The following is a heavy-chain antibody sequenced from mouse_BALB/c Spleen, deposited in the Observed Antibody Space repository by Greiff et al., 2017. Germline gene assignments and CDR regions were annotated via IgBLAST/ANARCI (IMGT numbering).Heavy chain of an antibody. CDR3: ARSDMITRHYYAMDY. V-gene: IGHV5-17*02. D-gene: IGHD2-4*01. CDR2: ISSGSSTI. Sequence: DVHLVESGGGLVQPGGSRKLSCAASGFTFSSFGMHWVRQAPEKGLEWVAYISSGSSTIYYADTVKGRFTISRDNPKNTLFLQMTSLRSEDTAMYYCARSDMITRHYYAMDYWGQGTSVTVSS. CDR1: GFTFSSFG. J-gene: IGHJ4*01.